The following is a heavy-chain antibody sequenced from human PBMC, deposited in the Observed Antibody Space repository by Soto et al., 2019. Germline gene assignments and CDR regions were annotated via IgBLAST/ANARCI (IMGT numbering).Heavy chain of an antibody. Sequence: ASVKVSCKASGYTFTSYGISWVRQAPGQGLERMGWISAYNGNTNYAQKLQGRVTMTTDTSTSTAYMELRSLRSDDTAVYYCARVLGRVAAARNYNWFDPWGQGTLVTVSS. CDR2: ISAYNGNT. CDR1: GYTFTSYG. CDR3: ARVLGRVAAARNYNWFDP. V-gene: IGHV1-18*01. J-gene: IGHJ5*02. D-gene: IGHD6-13*01.